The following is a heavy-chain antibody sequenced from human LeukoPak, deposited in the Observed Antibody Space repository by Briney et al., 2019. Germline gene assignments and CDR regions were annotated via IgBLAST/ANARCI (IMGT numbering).Heavy chain of an antibody. CDR2: IHQDGSIQ. D-gene: IGHD6-13*01. CDR3: ARERSAAGTPFEDY. CDR1: GFTFSSYW. J-gene: IGHJ4*02. V-gene: IGHV3-7*01. Sequence: GGSLRLSCAASGFTFSSYWMTWVRQAPGRGLEWVANIHQDGSIQFYVDSVKGRFTVSRDNARNLLYLQMNSLRAEDTAVYYCARERSAAGTPFEDYWGQGTLVTVSS.